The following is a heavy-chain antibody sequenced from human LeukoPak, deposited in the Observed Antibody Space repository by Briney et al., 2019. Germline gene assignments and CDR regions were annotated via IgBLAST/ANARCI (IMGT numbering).Heavy chain of an antibody. Sequence: GGSLRLSCAASGFTFSSYWMSWVRQAPGKGLEWVANIKQDGSEKYYVDSVKGRFTISRDNAKNSLYLQMNSLRAEGTAVYYCARDIEDCSGGSCYSAWFDYWGQGTLVTVSS. D-gene: IGHD2-15*01. V-gene: IGHV3-7*03. CDR3: ARDIEDCSGGSCYSAWFDY. CDR2: IKQDGSEK. CDR1: GFTFSSYW. J-gene: IGHJ4*02.